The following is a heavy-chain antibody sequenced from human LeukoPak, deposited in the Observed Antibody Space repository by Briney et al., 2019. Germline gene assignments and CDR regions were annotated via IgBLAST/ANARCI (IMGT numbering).Heavy chain of an antibody. CDR1: GFTFSDYY. J-gene: IGHJ5*02. CDR3: ASTSGTYRFDP. Sequence: GGSLRLSCAASGFTFSDYYMTWIRQAPGKGLEWLSYISSSGTTTYYADSVKGRFTISIDNAKNILYLQMNSLRAEDTAVYYCASTSGTYRFDPWGQGTLVTVSS. D-gene: IGHD1-26*01. V-gene: IGHV3-11*04. CDR2: ISSSGTTT.